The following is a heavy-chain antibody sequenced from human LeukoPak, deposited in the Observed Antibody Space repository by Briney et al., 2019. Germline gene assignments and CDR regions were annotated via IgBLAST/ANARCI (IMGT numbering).Heavy chain of an antibody. V-gene: IGHV3-23*01. CDR1: GFTFSTYA. CDR3: AKERAGYTNPYYFDY. J-gene: IGHJ4*02. CDR2: ISGSGANT. D-gene: IGHD3-16*02. Sequence: GGPLSLSCRASGFTFSTYAMSWLRQAPGKALEGVSTISGSGANTYYADSVRGRFPISRDNSKNTLYLHMNTLRGEDTSVYYCAKERAGYTNPYYFDYWGQGTLVTVSS.